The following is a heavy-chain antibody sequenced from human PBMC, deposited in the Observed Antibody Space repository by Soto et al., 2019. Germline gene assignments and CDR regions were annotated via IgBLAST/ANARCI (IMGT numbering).Heavy chain of an antibody. CDR1: GGSISSGGYS. CDR3: ARVSTSTIFGVVIDYGMDV. Sequence: SETLSLTCAVSGGSISSGGYSWSWIRQPPGKGLEWIGYIYHSGSTYYNPSLKSRVTISVDRSKNQFSLKLSSVTAADTAVYYCARVSTSTIFGVVIDYGMDVWGQGTTVTVSS. V-gene: IGHV4-30-2*01. CDR2: IYHSGST. J-gene: IGHJ6*02. D-gene: IGHD3-3*01.